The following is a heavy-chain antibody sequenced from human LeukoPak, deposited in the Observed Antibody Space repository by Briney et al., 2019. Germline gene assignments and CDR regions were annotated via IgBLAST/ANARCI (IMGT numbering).Heavy chain of an antibody. Sequence: SETLSLTCTVSGGSISIYYWSWIRQPPGKRLEWIGYIYYSGSTDYNPSLKSRVTISVDTSKNQFSLKLSSVTAADTAVYYCAREVGPGRFDPWGQGTLVTVSS. J-gene: IGHJ5*02. CDR3: AREVGPGRFDP. V-gene: IGHV4-59*01. CDR2: IYYSGST. CDR1: GGSISIYY.